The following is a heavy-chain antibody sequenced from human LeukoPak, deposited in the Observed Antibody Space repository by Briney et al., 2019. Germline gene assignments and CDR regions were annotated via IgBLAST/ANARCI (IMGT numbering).Heavy chain of an antibody. D-gene: IGHD2-2*01. CDR1: GYSISSGYY. CDR2: IYYSGST. Sequence: PSETLSLXCAVSGYSISSGYYWGWIRQPPGTGLEWIGSIYYSGSTYYNPSLKSRVTISVDTSKNQFSLKLSSVTAADTAVYYCARSLVRRGNWFDPWGQGTLVTVSS. V-gene: IGHV4-38-2*01. J-gene: IGHJ5*02. CDR3: ARSLVRRGNWFDP.